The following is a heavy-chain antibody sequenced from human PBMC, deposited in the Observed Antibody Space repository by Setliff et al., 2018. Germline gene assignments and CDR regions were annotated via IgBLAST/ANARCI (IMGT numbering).Heavy chain of an antibody. Sequence: WGTLSLPGTVSGGSISTYYWSWIRQTPVKGLEWIGYVYYSSTTNYTPLFTSRVTISVHRPTNPFTLKLSSVTAADTGVYYCARESALHSYHYDSSGYLDYWGQGALVTVSS. J-gene: IGHJ4*02. D-gene: IGHD3-22*01. V-gene: IGHV4-59*01. CDR3: ARESALHSYHYDSSGYLDY. CDR1: GGSISTYY. CDR2: VYYSSTT.